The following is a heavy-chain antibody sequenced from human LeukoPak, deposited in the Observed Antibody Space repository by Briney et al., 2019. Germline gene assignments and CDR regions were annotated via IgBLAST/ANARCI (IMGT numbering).Heavy chain of an antibody. V-gene: IGHV1-69*04. Sequence: GASVKVSCKASGCTFSSYAINWVRQAPGQGLEWVGRIIPIRGIANYAQEFQGRVTITADKSTSTAYMELSSLRSEDTAVYYCATNIVGATLYPSQPTGGWGQLALVSASS. J-gene: IGHJ4*02. D-gene: IGHD1-26*01. CDR1: GCTFSSYA. CDR3: ATNIVGATLYPSQPTGG. CDR2: IIPIRGIA.